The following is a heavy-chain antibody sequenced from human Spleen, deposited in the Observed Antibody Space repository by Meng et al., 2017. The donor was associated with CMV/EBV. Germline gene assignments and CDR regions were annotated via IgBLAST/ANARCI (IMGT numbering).Heavy chain of an antibody. CDR2: IRTKINSYAT. CDR1: GFTFSGSA. Sequence: GESLKISCAASGFTFSGSAMNWVRQASGKGLEWIGRIRTKINSYATAYAASVKGRFTISRDDSKNTAYLQMNSLKNEDTAVYYCTSGGITTPPVWGPGTTVTVSS. CDR3: TSGGITTPPV. V-gene: IGHV3-73*01. D-gene: IGHD3-3*01. J-gene: IGHJ6*02.